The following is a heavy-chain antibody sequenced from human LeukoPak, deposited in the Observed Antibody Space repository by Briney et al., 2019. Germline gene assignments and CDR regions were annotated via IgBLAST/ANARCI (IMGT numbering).Heavy chain of an antibody. V-gene: IGHV3-7*05. Sequence: GGSLRLSCAASGFTFSSYWMSWVRQAPGKGLEWAATIKQDGSQKEYVDSVKGRFTISRDNAKNSLYLQMNSLRAEDTAVYYCARDPTVTNFHDAFDIWGQGTMVTVSS. D-gene: IGHD4-17*01. J-gene: IGHJ3*02. CDR1: GFTFSSYW. CDR3: ARDPTVTNFHDAFDI. CDR2: IKQDGSQK.